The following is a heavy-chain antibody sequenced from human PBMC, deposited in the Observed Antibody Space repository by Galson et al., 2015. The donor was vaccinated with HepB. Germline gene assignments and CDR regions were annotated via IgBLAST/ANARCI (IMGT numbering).Heavy chain of an antibody. Sequence: QSGAEVKKPGESLKISCKGSGYSFTSYWIGWVRQMPGKGLEWMGIIYPGDSDTRYSPSFQGQVTISADKSISTAYLQWSSLKASDTAMYYCAKLKRPAAPTANWFDPWGQGTLVTVSS. CDR1: GYSFTSYW. V-gene: IGHV5-51*01. CDR2: IYPGDSDT. CDR3: AKLKRPAAPTANWFDP. D-gene: IGHD2-2*01. J-gene: IGHJ5*02.